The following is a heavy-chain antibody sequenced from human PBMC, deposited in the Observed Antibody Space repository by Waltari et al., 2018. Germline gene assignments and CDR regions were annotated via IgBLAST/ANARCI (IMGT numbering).Heavy chain of an antibody. Sequence: EVQLVESGGGLVQPGGSLRLSCAASGFTFSSHWMHWVRQAPGKGLVWVSRINSDGGSTSYADSVKGRFTISRDNAKNTVYLQMNSLRAEDTAVYYCARGRYGSGSYDFDYWGQGTLVTVSS. D-gene: IGHD3-10*01. CDR2: INSDGGST. V-gene: IGHV3-74*01. CDR3: ARGRYGSGSYDFDY. CDR1: GFTFSSHW. J-gene: IGHJ4*02.